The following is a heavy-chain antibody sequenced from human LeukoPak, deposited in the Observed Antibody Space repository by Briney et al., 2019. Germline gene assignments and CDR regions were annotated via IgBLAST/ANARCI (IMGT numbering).Heavy chain of an antibody. CDR1: GFAFSSYA. Sequence: GGSLRLSCAASGFAFSSYATSWVRQAPGKGLEWVSAISGSGGSTYYADSVKGRFTISRDNSKNTLDLQMNSLRAEDTAEYYCVKDRCGTTCYSDFDSWGQGTLVTVSS. D-gene: IGHD2-15*01. V-gene: IGHV3-23*01. CDR3: VKDRCGTTCYSDFDS. CDR2: ISGSGGST. J-gene: IGHJ4*02.